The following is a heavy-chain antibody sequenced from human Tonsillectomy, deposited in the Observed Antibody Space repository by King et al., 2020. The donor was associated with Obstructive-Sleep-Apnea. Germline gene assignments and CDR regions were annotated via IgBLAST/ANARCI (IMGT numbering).Heavy chain of an antibody. V-gene: IGHV4-59*01. J-gene: IGHJ3*02. CDR2: IYYSGST. CDR1: GGSISSYY. CDR3: ARLTYYDFWRGSGGAFDI. Sequence: QLQESGPGLVKPSETLSLTCTVSGGSISSYYWSWIRQPPGKGLEWIGYIYYSGSTNYNPSLKSRVTISVDTSKNQFSLKLSSVTAADTAVYYCARLTYYDFWRGSGGAFDIWGQGTMVTVSS. D-gene: IGHD3-3*01.